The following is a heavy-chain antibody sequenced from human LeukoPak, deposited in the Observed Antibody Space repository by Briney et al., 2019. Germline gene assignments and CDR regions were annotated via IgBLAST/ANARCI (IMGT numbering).Heavy chain of an antibody. V-gene: IGHV4-34*01. CDR3: ARRGGSYPSYYYYMDV. Sequence: SETLSLTCAVYGGSFSGYYWSWIRQPPGKGLEWIGEINHSGSTNYNPSLKSRVTISVDTSKNQFSLKLSSVTAADTAVYYCARRGGSYPSYYYYMDVWGKGTTVTVSS. J-gene: IGHJ6*03. D-gene: IGHD1-26*01. CDR1: GGSFSGYY. CDR2: INHSGST.